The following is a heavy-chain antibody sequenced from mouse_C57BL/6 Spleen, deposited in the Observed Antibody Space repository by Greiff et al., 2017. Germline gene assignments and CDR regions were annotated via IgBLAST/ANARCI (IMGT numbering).Heavy chain of an antibody. D-gene: IGHD1-1*01. CDR3: ARWGTTVVGGLDY. V-gene: IGHV1-64*01. CDR1: GYTFTSYW. Sequence: QVQLQQSGAELVKPGASVKLSCKASGYTFTSYWMHWVKQRPGQGLEWIGMIHPNSGSTNYNEKFKSKATLTVDKSSSTAYMQLSSLTSEDSAVYYCARWGTTVVGGLDYWGQGTTLTVSS. J-gene: IGHJ2*01. CDR2: IHPNSGST.